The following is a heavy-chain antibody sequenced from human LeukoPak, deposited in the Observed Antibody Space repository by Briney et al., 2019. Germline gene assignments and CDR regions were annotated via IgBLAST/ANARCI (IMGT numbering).Heavy chain of an antibody. CDR3: AKVPPGSSEY. V-gene: IGHV3-23*01. CDR1: GLSFDNYA. D-gene: IGHD3-10*01. CDR2: INGGGGTT. J-gene: IGHJ4*02. Sequence: GGSLRLSCAASGLSFDNYAMTWVRQVPGKGLEWVSGINGGGGTTHYADSVKGRFTVSRDNSKNTLYLQMNSLRAEDTAVYYCAKVPPGSSEYWGQGTLVTVSS.